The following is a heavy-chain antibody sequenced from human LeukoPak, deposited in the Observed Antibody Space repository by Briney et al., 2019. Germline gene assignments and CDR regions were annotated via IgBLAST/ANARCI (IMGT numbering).Heavy chain of an antibody. J-gene: IGHJ4*02. CDR1: GFTFSSYE. Sequence: GSLRLSCAASGFTFSSYEMNWVRQAPGKGLEWVSYISSSGSTIYYADSVKGRFTISRDNAKNTLYLQMNSLRAEDTAVYYCARTDSSGFFSFDYWGQGTLVTVSS. CDR3: ARTDSSGFFSFDY. V-gene: IGHV3-48*03. D-gene: IGHD3-22*01. CDR2: ISSSGSTI.